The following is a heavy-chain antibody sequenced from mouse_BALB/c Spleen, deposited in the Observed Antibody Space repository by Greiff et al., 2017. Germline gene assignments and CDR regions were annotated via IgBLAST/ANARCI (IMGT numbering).Heavy chain of an antibody. J-gene: IGHJ1*01. CDR1: GFSLTSYG. V-gene: IGHV2-9*02. Sequence: QVQLQQSGPGLVAPSQSLSITCTVSGFSLTSYGVHWVRQPPGKGLEWLGVIWAGGSTNYNSALMSRLSISKDNSKSQVFLKMNSLQTDDTAMYYCARDGGLRRVYWYFDVWGAGTTVTVSS. CDR2: IWAGGST. D-gene: IGHD2-4*01. CDR3: ARDGGLRRVYWYFDV.